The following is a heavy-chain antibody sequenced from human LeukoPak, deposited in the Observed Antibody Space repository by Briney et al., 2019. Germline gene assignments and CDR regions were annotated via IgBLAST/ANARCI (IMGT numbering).Heavy chain of an antibody. CDR1: GYTFTSYG. CDR3: ARDSRLGITMVRGVIRRFGY. V-gene: IGHV1-18*04. Sequence: ASVKVSCKASGYTFTSYGISWVRQAPGQGLEWMGWISAYNGNTNYAQKLQGRVTMTTDTSTSTAYMELRSLRSDDTAVYYCARDSRLGITMVRGVIRRFGYWGQGTLVTVSS. CDR2: ISAYNGNT. D-gene: IGHD3-10*01. J-gene: IGHJ4*02.